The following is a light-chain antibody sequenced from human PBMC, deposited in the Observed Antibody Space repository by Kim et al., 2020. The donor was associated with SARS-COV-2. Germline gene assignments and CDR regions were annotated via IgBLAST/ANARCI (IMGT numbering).Light chain of an antibody. CDR1: QSINNN. CDR2: DAS. Sequence: SPGERATLSCRASQSINNNLAWYQQKPGQSPRLLINDASTGASGIPARFSGSGSGTEFALSISSLQSEDFAVYYCQQYNNWPLTFGGGTKLEI. CDR3: QQYNNWPLT. V-gene: IGKV3-15*01. J-gene: IGKJ4*01.